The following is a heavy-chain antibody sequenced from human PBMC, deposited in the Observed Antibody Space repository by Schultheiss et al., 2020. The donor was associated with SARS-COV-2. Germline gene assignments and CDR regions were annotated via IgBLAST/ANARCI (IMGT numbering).Heavy chain of an antibody. CDR2: IYYSGST. CDR1: GGSFSGYY. CDR3: ASAVDYDILTGYYA. V-gene: IGHV4-34*11. D-gene: IGHD3-9*01. J-gene: IGHJ5*02. Sequence: SQTLSLTCAVYGGSFSGYYWSWIRQPPGKGLEWIGYIYYSGSTNYNPSLKSRVTISVDTSKNQFSLKLSSVTAADTAVYYCASAVDYDILTGYYAWGQGTLVTVSS.